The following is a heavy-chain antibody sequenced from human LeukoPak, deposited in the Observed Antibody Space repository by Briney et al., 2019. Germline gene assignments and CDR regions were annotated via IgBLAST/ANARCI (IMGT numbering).Heavy chain of an antibody. V-gene: IGHV4-59*01. CDR1: GGSTSSYY. J-gene: IGHJ6*02. Sequence: SETLSLTCTVSGGSTSSYYWNWIRQPPGKGLEWIGFIYYSGSTNYNPSLKSRVTMSVDTSKNQFSLKVNSVTAADTAVYYCAGNSWEAGMEVWGQGTTVTVSS. CDR2: IYYSGST. D-gene: IGHD1-26*01. CDR3: AGNSWEAGMEV.